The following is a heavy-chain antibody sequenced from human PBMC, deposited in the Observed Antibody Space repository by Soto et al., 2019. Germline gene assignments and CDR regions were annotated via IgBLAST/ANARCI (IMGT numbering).Heavy chain of an antibody. CDR2: INHSGST. CDR1: GGSFSGYY. J-gene: IGHJ4*02. CDR3: AGLRNWNYLDY. Sequence: SETLSLTCAVYGGSFSGYYWSWIRQPPGKGLEWIGEINHSGSTNYNPSLKSRVTISVDTSKNQFSLKLSSVTAADTAVYYCAGLRNWNYLDYWGQGTLVTV. D-gene: IGHD1-1*01. V-gene: IGHV4-34*01.